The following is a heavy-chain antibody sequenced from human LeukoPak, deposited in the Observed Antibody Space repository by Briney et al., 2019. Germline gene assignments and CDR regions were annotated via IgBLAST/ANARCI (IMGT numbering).Heavy chain of an antibody. Sequence: GESLKISCKGSGYSFSSYWIAWVRQMPGKGLEWMGIIYPGDSDPRYSPSFQGQVTISADKSISTAYLQWSSLKASDTAMYYCARPGALLNDALDAFDIWGQGTMVTVSS. CDR3: ARPGALLNDALDAFDI. J-gene: IGHJ3*02. CDR1: GYSFSSYW. D-gene: IGHD1-26*01. V-gene: IGHV5-51*01. CDR2: IYPGDSDP.